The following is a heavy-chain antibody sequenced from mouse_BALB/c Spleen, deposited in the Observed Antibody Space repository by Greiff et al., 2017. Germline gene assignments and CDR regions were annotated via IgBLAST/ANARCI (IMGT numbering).Heavy chain of an antibody. Sequence: QVTLKVSGPGILQPSQTLSLTCSFSGFSLSTSGMGVGWIRQPSGKGLEWLAHIWWDDDKRYNPALKSRLTISKDTSSNQVFLKIASVDTADTATYYCARMAYYYGYYAMDYWGQGTSVTVSS. D-gene: IGHD1-1*01. CDR1: GFSLSTSGMG. J-gene: IGHJ4*01. CDR3: ARMAYYYGYYAMDY. CDR2: IWWDDDK. V-gene: IGHV8-8*01.